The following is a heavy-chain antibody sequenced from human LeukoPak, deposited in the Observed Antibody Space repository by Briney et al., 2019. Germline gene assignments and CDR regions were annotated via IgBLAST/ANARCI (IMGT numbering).Heavy chain of an antibody. CDR1: GYTFTNFD. J-gene: IGHJ4*02. CDR2: MNPVSGKA. D-gene: IGHD1/OR15-1a*01. CDR3: ARAPMGTAPLY. V-gene: IGHV1-8*01. Sequence: ASVKVSCKASGYTFTNFDINWVRQAPGQGLEWMGWMNPVSGKAGSAQKFQGRVTLSRDTSISTAYMEVSSLRSDDTAFYYCARAPMGTAPLYWGQGTLVTVSS.